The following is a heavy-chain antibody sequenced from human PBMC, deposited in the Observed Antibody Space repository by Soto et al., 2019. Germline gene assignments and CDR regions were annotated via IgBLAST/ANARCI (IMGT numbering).Heavy chain of an antibody. D-gene: IGHD3-9*01. J-gene: IGHJ5*02. Sequence: HPGGSLRLSCAASGFTFSSYAMSWARQAPGKGLEWVSAISGSGGSTYYADSVKGRFTISRDNSKNTLYLQMNSLRAEDTAVYYCAKDLYDILTGYYQGNWIDPSGQGTLVTVST. V-gene: IGHV3-23*01. CDR2: ISGSGGST. CDR1: GFTFSSYA. CDR3: AKDLYDILTGYYQGNWIDP.